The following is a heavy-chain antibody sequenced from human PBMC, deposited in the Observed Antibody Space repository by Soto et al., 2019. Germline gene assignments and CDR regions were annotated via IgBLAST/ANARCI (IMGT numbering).Heavy chain of an antibody. CDR1: GGSISSSSYY. Sequence: SETLSLTCTVSGGSISSSSYYWGWIRQPPGKGLEWIGSIYYSGSTDYNPSLKSRVTISVDTSKNQFSLKLSSVTAEDTAVYYCVTQQEWLEYYFAYWGQGTLVTVSS. CDR3: VTQQEWLEYYFAY. D-gene: IGHD6-19*01. CDR2: IYYSGST. J-gene: IGHJ4*02. V-gene: IGHV4-39*07.